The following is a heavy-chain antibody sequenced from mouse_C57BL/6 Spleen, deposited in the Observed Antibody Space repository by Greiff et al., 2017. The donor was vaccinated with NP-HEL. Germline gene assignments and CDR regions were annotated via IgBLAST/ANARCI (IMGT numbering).Heavy chain of an antibody. V-gene: IGHV2-2*01. CDR2: IWSGGST. CDR3: ASIPYYYAMDY. Sequence: VQLQQSGPGLVQPSPSLSITCTVSGFSLTSYGVHWVRQSPGKGLEWLGVIWSGGSTDYNAAFISRLSISKDNSKSQVFFKMNSLQADDTAIYYCASIPYYYAMDYWGQGTSVTVSS. CDR1: GFSLTSYG. J-gene: IGHJ4*01.